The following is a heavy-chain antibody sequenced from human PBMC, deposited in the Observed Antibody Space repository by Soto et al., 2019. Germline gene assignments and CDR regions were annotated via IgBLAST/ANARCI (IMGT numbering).Heavy chain of an antibody. Sequence: QVQLVESGGGVVQPGRSLRLSCAASGFTFSSYGMHWVRQAPGKGLEWVAVISYDGSNKYYADSVKGRSTISRDNSKNTRCKQMNGLRAEDTAVYYCAKDSEVSRGSYPVLRCMEVLGQGTTVTVSS. D-gene: IGHD1-26*01. CDR2: ISYDGSNK. CDR3: AKDSEVSRGSYPVLRCMEV. V-gene: IGHV3-30*18. CDR1: GFTFSSYG. J-gene: IGHJ6*02.